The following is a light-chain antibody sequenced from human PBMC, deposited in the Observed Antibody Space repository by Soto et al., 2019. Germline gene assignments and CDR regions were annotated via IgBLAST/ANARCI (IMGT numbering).Light chain of an antibody. CDR2: EVS. CDR3: CSYAGSSTLV. CDR1: SSDVGSYNL. V-gene: IGLV2-23*02. J-gene: IGLJ2*01. Sequence: QSALTQPASVSGSPGQSLTISCTGISSDVGSYNLVSWYQQHPGKAPKLMIYEVSKRPSGVSNRFSGSKSGNTASLTISGPQAEDEADYYCCSYAGSSTLVFGGGTKLTVL.